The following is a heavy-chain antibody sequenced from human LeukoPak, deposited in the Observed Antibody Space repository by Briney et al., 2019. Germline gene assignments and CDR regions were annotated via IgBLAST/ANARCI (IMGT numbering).Heavy chain of an antibody. D-gene: IGHD2-21*01. CDR3: AKFLPTHIVVANYYFDY. J-gene: IGHJ4*02. CDR1: GFTFSSYA. CDR2: ISGSGGST. Sequence: GGSLRLSCAASGFTFSSYAMSWVRQAPGKGLEWVSAISGSGGSTYYADAVKGRFTISRDNSKNTLYLQMNSLRAEDTAVYYCAKFLPTHIVVANYYFDYWGQGTLVTVSS. V-gene: IGHV3-23*01.